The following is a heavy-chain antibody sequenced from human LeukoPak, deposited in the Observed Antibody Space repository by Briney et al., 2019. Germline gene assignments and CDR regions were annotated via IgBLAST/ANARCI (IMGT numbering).Heavy chain of an antibody. Sequence: SETLSLTCTVSAGSISSDVWSWIRQPPGKGLEWIGYIYYSGSTNYNPSLKSRVAISVDTSKNQFSLKLSSVTAADTAVYYCARGGGSSGWHDYWGRGTLVTVSS. CDR2: IYYSGST. D-gene: IGHD6-19*01. CDR1: AGSISSDV. CDR3: ARGGGSSGWHDY. J-gene: IGHJ4*02. V-gene: IGHV4-59*01.